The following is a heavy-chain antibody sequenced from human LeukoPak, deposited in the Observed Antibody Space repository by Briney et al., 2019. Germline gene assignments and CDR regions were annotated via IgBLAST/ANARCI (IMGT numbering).Heavy chain of an antibody. V-gene: IGHV3-30-3*01. J-gene: IGHJ4*02. CDR1: GFTFSSYA. D-gene: IGHD3-10*01. CDR3: ARSITMVRGATTSYFDY. CDR2: ISYDGSNK. Sequence: PGGSLRLSCAASGFTFSSYAMHWVRQAPGKGLEWVAVISYDGSNKYYADSVKGRFTISRDNSKNTLYLQMNSLRAEDTAVYYCARSITMVRGATTSYFDYWGQGTLVTVSS.